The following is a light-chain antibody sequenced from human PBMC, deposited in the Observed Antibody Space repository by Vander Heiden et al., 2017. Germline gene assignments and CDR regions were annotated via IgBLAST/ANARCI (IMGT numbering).Light chain of an antibody. Sequence: DIVMTQSPDPLAVSLGERATINCKSSQNVLYSSNNKNYLAWYQQKPGQPPKLLIYWASTRESGVPDRFSGSGSGTDFTLTISSLQAEDVAVYYCQQYYSTPYTFGQGTKVEIK. CDR3: QQYYSTPYT. CDR2: WAS. V-gene: IGKV4-1*01. J-gene: IGKJ2*01. CDR1: QNVLYSSNNKNY.